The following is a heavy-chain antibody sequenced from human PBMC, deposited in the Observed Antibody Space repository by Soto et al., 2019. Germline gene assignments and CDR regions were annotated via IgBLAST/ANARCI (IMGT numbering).Heavy chain of an antibody. J-gene: IGHJ4*02. CDR2: IWYDGSNK. D-gene: IGHD4-17*01. CDR3: ARDHVRLRCLDY. V-gene: IGHV3-33*01. Sequence: QVQLVESGGGVVQPGRSLRLSCAASGFTFSSYGMHWVRQAPGKGLEWVAVIWYDGSNKYYADSVKGRFTISRDNSKNTLYLQMNSLRAEDTAVYYCARDHVRLRCLDYWGQGTLVTVSS. CDR1: GFTFSSYG.